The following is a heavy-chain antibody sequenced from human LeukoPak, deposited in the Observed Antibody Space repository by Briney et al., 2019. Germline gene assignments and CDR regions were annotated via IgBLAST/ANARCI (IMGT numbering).Heavy chain of an antibody. J-gene: IGHJ5*02. V-gene: IGHV1-8*02. CDR3: ARLSSHYGDYKVNP. CDR1: GGTFSSYA. D-gene: IGHD4-17*01. CDR2: INPHSGKT. Sequence: ASVKVSCKASGGTFSSYAINWVRQATGQGLEWMGWINPHSGKTGYAQKFQGRVTMTTDTSANTAYMDLSSLRSEDTAVYYCARLSSHYGDYKVNPWGQGTLVTVFS.